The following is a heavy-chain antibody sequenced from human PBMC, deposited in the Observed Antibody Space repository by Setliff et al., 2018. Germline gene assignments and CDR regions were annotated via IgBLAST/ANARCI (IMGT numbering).Heavy chain of an antibody. CDR3: ARSFYGCFNY. Sequence: ASVKVSCKASGATFSSYGISWVRQATVQGLEWMGWMNPNSGNTGYAQKFQGRVTMTRNTSISTAYMELSSLRSDDTAVYYCARSFYGCFNYWGQGTLVTVSS. J-gene: IGHJ4*02. D-gene: IGHD3-10*01. V-gene: IGHV1-8*02. CDR1: GATFSSYG. CDR2: MNPNSGNT.